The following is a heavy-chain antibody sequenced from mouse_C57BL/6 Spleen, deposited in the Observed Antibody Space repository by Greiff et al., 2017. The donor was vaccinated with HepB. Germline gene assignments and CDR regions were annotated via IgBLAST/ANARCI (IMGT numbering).Heavy chain of an antibody. V-gene: IGHV3-6*01. CDR2: ISYDGSN. D-gene: IGHD1-1*01. Sequence: VQLKESGPGLVKPSQSLSLTCSVTGYSITSGYYWYWIRQYPGNKLEWMGYISYDGSNNYNPSLKNRTSITRDTSKNQFFLKLNSVTTEDTATYYCARGPLRYAMDYWGQGTSVTVSS. J-gene: IGHJ4*01. CDR1: GYSITSGYY. CDR3: ARGPLRYAMDY.